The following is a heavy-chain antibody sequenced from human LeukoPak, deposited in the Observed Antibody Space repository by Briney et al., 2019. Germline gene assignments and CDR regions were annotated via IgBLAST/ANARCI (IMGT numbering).Heavy chain of an antibody. CDR1: GFTFSSYW. CDR2: INSDGKIT. V-gene: IGHV3-74*01. D-gene: IGHD6-13*01. J-gene: IGHJ4*02. Sequence: GGSLRLSCAASGFTFSSYWMHWVRQAPGKGLVWVSGINSDGKITSYADSVKGRFTISRDNAKNTLLLQMNSLRVEDTAVYYCAKLSSYWSFDYWGQGSLVTVSS. CDR3: AKLSSYWSFDY.